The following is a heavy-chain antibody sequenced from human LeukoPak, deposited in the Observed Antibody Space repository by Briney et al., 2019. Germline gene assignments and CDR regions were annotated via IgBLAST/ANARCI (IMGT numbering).Heavy chain of an antibody. D-gene: IGHD1-1*01. J-gene: IGHJ3*02. CDR3: ARDGNIGFIDAFDI. CDR2: ISSSSSYI. Sequence: PGGSLRLSCAASGFTFSSYSMTWVRQAPGKGLEWVSSISSSSSYIYYADSVKGRFTISRDNAKNSLYLQMNSLRAEDTAVYYCARDGNIGFIDAFDIWGQGTMVTVSS. CDR1: GFTFSSYS. V-gene: IGHV3-21*01.